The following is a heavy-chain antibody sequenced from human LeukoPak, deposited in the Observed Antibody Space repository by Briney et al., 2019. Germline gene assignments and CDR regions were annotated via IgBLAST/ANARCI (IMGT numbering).Heavy chain of an antibody. V-gene: IGHV3-33*01. D-gene: IGHD3-10*01. Sequence: GRSLRLSCAASGFTFSSYGMHWVRQAPGKGREWVAVIWYDGSNKYYADSEKGRFTISRDNSKNTLYLQMNSLRAEDTAVYYCARDGRYYYGSGSYYYFDYWGQGTLVTVSS. CDR3: ARDGRYYYGSGSYYYFDY. CDR2: IWYDGSNK. J-gene: IGHJ4*02. CDR1: GFTFSSYG.